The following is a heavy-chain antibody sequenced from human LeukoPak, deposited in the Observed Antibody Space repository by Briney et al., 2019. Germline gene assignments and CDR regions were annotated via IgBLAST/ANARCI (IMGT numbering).Heavy chain of an antibody. Sequence: GGSLRLSCAASGFTFDDYAMHWVRQAPGKGLEWVSGISWNSGDIDYADSVKGRFTISRDNAKNALYLQMNSLRAEDMAFYCCARQGHTRMVTTGGFDPWGQGTLVTVSS. CDR2: ISWNSGDI. J-gene: IGHJ5*02. CDR1: GFTFDDYA. V-gene: IGHV3-9*03. D-gene: IGHD2-21*02. CDR3: ARQGHTRMVTTGGFDP.